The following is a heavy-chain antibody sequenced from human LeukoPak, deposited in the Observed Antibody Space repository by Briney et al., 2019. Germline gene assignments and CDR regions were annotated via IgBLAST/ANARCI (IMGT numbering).Heavy chain of an antibody. CDR3: ARGGRANYDILTGYYVIFDS. CDR2: MNPNSGNT. Sequence: ASVKVSCKASGYTFTSYDINWVRQATGQGLEWMGWMNPNSGNTGYAQKFQGRVTMTRNTSISTAYMELSSLRSEDTAVYYCARGGRANYDILTGYYVIFDSWGQGTLVTVSS. J-gene: IGHJ4*02. V-gene: IGHV1-8*01. D-gene: IGHD3-9*01. CDR1: GYTFTSYD.